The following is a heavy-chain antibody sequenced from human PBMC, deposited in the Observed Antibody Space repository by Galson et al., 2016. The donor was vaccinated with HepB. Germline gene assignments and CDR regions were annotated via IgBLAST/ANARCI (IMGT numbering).Heavy chain of an antibody. CDR2: ISAYNGNT. Sequence: QSGAEVKKPGASVKVSRKASGYTFTNYGISWVRQAPGQGLEWMGWISAYNGNTNYAQKLQDRVTMTTDTSTTTAYMELRSLRSDDTAVYYCARSRGAGEYFEYWGQGTQVTVSS. D-gene: IGHD3-10*01. CDR1: GYTFTNYG. V-gene: IGHV1-18*01. J-gene: IGHJ4*02. CDR3: ARSRGAGEYFEY.